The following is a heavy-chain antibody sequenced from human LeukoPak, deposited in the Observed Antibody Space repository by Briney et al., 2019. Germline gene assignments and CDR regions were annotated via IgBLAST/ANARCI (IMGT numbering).Heavy chain of an antibody. CDR2: IYYSGST. V-gene: IGHV4-39*01. D-gene: IGHD3-10*01. CDR1: GGSISSSSYY. J-gene: IGHJ3*02. Sequence: PSETMSLTCTVSGGSISSSSYYWGWIRQPPGKGLEWIGSIYYSGSTYYNPSLKSRVTISVDTSKNQFSLKLSSVTAADTAVYYCAKAYYYGSGRRKLNDAFDIWGQGTMVTVSS. CDR3: AKAYYYGSGRRKLNDAFDI.